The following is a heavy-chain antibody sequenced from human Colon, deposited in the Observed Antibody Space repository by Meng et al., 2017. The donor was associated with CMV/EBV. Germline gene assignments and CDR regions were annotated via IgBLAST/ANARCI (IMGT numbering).Heavy chain of an antibody. Sequence: GGSLRLSCAASGFSFTSFWMVWVRQAPGKGLEWVASIRQGGGETYYGDSMKDRFTISRDNDKDFLFLQMSSLRVEDTAVYYCARWGFSGMFRASGRQAADWLDPWGRGTLVTVSS. CDR3: ARWGFSGMFRASGRQAADWLDP. J-gene: IGHJ5*02. CDR2: IRQGGGET. V-gene: IGHV3-7*01. D-gene: IGHD3-10*01. CDR1: GFSFTSFW.